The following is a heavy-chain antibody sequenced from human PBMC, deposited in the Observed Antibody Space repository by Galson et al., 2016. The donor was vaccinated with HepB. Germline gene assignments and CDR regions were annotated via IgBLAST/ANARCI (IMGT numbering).Heavy chain of an antibody. CDR2: ITPLFDTP. Sequence: SVKVSCKVSGGTFSGYSISWVRQAPAQGLQGMGGITPLFDTPSYAQKFQGRVTITADKSTTTAYMELNSLKSEDTAVYYCARVMDSYSYMDVWGKGTTVTVSS. CDR1: GGTFSGYS. D-gene: IGHD3-10*01. J-gene: IGHJ6*03. V-gene: IGHV1-69*06. CDR3: ARVMDSYSYMDV.